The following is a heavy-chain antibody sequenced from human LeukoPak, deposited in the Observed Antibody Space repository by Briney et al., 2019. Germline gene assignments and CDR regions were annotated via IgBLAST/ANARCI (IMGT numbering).Heavy chain of an antibody. CDR3: TRAVAGHPD. V-gene: IGHV4-34*01. CDR2: INHSGYT. D-gene: IGHD6-19*01. Sequence: SETLSLTCAVSGVAFSNYYWSWVRQSPTKGLEWIGEINHSGYTNYNPSLKSRVTNSIDTPKNQFSLMVTSVTAADTGVYYCTRAVAGHPDWGQGTLVTVAS. J-gene: IGHJ4*02. CDR1: GVAFSNYY.